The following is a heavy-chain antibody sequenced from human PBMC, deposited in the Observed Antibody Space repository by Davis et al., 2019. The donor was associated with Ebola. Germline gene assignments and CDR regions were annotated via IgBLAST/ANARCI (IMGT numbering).Heavy chain of an antibody. CDR3: ARESTSLGYYYYYGMDV. CDR2: ISSSGSTI. Sequence: PGGSLRLSCAASGFTFSSYEMNWVRQAPGKGLEWVSYISSSGSTIYYADAVKGRFTISRDNAKNSLYLQMNSLRAEDTAVYYCARESTSLGYYYYYGMDVWGQGTTVTVSS. D-gene: IGHD2-2*01. J-gene: IGHJ6*02. V-gene: IGHV3-48*03. CDR1: GFTFSSYE.